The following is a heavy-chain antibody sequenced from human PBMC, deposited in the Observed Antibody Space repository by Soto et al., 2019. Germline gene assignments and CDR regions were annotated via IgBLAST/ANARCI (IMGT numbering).Heavy chain of an antibody. CDR3: ARGGYCTSTSCYYFDY. CDR2: IWYDGSKE. CDR1: GFTFSNYG. D-gene: IGHD2-2*01. V-gene: IGHV3-33*01. J-gene: IGHJ4*02. Sequence: GGSLRLSCAASGFTFSNYGMHWVRQAPGKGLEWVAVIWYDGSKEYYADSVKGRFTISRDNSKNTLYVQMNSLRAEDTAVYYCARGGYCTSTSCYYFDYWGQGTLVTVSS.